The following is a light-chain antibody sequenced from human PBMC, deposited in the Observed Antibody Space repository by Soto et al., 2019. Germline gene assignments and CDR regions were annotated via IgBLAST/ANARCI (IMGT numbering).Light chain of an antibody. J-gene: IGLJ2*01. Sequence: QSALTQPASVSGSPGQSITISCTGTSSDVGGSNYVSWYQQHPGKAPKLMIYDVNNRPSGISNRFSGSKSGNTASLTISGLQAEDEGDYYCSSYRSGSTLVFGGGTKLTVL. CDR1: SSDVGGSNY. CDR3: SSYRSGSTLV. CDR2: DVN. V-gene: IGLV2-14*01.